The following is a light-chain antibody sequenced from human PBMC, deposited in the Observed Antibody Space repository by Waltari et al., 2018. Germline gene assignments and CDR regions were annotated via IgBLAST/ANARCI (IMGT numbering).Light chain of an antibody. J-gene: IGLJ2*01. Sequence: YELTQPPSVSVFPGQTASITCSGENLGDKYASWYQQRPGQSPLLVIYQDNKRPSGSPGRVAGSNSGNTATLTISGTQAMDEADYYCQAWDSSTVVFGGGTKLTVL. CDR1: NLGDKY. CDR2: QDN. CDR3: QAWDSSTVV. V-gene: IGLV3-1*01.